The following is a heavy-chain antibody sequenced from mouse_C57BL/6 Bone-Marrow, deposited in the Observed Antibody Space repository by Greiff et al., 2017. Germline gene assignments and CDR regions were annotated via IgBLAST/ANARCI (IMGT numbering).Heavy chain of an antibody. CDR3: ARLPAWCAY. V-gene: IGHV1-82*01. J-gene: IGHJ3*01. Sequence: VQLQQSGPELVKPGASVKISCKASGYAFSSSWMNWVRQRPGKGLEWIGRIYPGDGDTNYNGKFKGRATLTTDKSSSTACRQRSSLTSEYSAVYFCARLPAWCAYWGQGTLVTVSA. CDR1: GYAFSSSW. CDR2: IYPGDGDT.